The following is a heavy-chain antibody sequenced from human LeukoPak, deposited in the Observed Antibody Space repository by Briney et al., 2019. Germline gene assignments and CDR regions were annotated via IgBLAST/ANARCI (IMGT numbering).Heavy chain of an antibody. V-gene: IGHV3-48*01. CDR3: ARGGGYEAQYYYYYLDV. CDR1: GFTFSSYS. Sequence: GGSLRLSCAASGFTFSSYSMNRVRQAPGKGLEWVSYISSSSSTIYYADSVKGRFTISRDNAKNSLYLQMNSLRAEDTAVYYCARGGGYEAQYYYYYLDVWGKGTTVTISS. J-gene: IGHJ6*03. D-gene: IGHD5-12*01. CDR2: ISSSSSTI.